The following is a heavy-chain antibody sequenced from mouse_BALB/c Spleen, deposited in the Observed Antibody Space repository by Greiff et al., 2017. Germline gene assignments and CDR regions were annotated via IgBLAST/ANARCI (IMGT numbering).Heavy chain of an antibody. CDR3: ASGIGGYFDY. Sequence: DVMLVESGGGLVQPGGSRKLSCAASGFTFSSFGMHWVRQAPEKGLEWVAYISSGSSTIYYADTVKGRFTISRDNPKNTLFLQMTSLRSEDTAMYYCASGIGGYFDYWGQGTTLTVSS. V-gene: IGHV5-17*02. J-gene: IGHJ2*01. CDR2: ISSGSSTI. CDR1: GFTFSSFG. D-gene: IGHD2-14*01.